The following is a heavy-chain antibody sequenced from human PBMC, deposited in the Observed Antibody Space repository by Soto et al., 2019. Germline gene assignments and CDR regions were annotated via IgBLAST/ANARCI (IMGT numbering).Heavy chain of an antibody. CDR2: INPSGGST. J-gene: IGHJ6*02. Sequence: XSVKVSCKASGYTFTSYYMHLVRQAPGQGLEWMGIINPSGGSTSYAQKFQGRVTMTMDTSTSTVYMELSSLRSEDTAVYYCARDPAFLWFGEPHGCGMEVWGQGTTVTFS. CDR1: GYTFTSYY. V-gene: IGHV1-46*01. D-gene: IGHD3-10*01. CDR3: ARDPAFLWFGEPHGCGMEV.